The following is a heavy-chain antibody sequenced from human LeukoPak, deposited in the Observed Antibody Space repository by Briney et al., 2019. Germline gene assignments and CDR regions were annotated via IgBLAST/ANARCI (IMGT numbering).Heavy chain of an antibody. CDR1: GYSFTSYW. CDR2: IYPGDSDT. Sequence: GESLKISCKGSGYSFTSYWIGWVRQMPGKGLEWMGIIYPGDSDTRYSPSFQGQVTISADKSISTAYLQWSSLKASDTAMYYCARSQVKGYCSGGSCYAPDYWGQGTLVTVSS. V-gene: IGHV5-51*01. CDR3: ARSQVKGYCSGGSCYAPDY. J-gene: IGHJ4*02. D-gene: IGHD2-15*01.